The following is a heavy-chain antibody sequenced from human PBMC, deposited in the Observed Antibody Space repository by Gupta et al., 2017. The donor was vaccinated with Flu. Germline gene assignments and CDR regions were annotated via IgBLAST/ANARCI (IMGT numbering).Heavy chain of an antibody. V-gene: IGHV1-69*02. D-gene: IGHD4-17*01. CDR1: GRPFSSYT. J-gene: IGHJ5*02. CDR3: ARVGQTTGGFDP. CDR2: IIPILGLA. Sequence: QVPLVHSGAEVKKPGSSVNVSCKASGRPFSSYTISWLRQAPGQGLEWMGRIIPILGLATYAQKCQGRVTITADKSTSTAYMERSSLRSEDTAGYYGARVGQTTGGFDPWGQGTRGTVAA.